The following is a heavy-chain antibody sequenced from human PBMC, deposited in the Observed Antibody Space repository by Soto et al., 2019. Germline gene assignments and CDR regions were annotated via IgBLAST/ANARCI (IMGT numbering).Heavy chain of an antibody. D-gene: IGHD5-12*01. Sequence: QVQLVESGGGVVQPGRSLRLSCAASGFTFSSYATHWVRPAPGKGLELVAVISYDGSNKYYADSVKGRFAISSDNSMNTLYLQMNSLRADDPAVYSCARVRGERRYSSYVFGYWCQRTLVTVSS. CDR3: ARVRGERRYSSYVFGY. CDR2: ISYDGSNK. CDR1: GFTFSSYA. J-gene: IGHJ4*02. V-gene: IGHV3-30*09.